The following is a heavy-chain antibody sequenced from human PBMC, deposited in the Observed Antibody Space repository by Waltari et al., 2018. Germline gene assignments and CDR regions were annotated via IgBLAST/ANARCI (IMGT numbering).Heavy chain of an antibody. CDR1: GFTFSSYA. Sequence: QVPLVESGGGVVQPGRSLRPPRSTPGFTFSSYAMHWVRQAPGKGLEWVAVISYDGSNKYYADSVKGRFTISRDNSKNTLYLQMNSLRAEDTAVYYCAAMDVWGKGTTVTVSS. J-gene: IGHJ6*04. CDR3: AAMDV. CDR2: ISYDGSNK. V-gene: IGHV3-30-3*01.